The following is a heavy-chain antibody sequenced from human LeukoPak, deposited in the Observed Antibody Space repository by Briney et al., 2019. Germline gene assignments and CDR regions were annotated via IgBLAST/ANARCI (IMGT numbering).Heavy chain of an antibody. V-gene: IGHV1-69*04. CDR1: GGTFSSYA. CDR3: ARVEVRVGASDY. CDR2: IIPTLGIA. J-gene: IGHJ4*02. D-gene: IGHD1-26*01. Sequence: ASVKVSCKASGGTFSSYAISWVRQAPGQGLEWMGRIIPTLGIANYAQKFQGRVTITADKSTSTAYMELSSLRSEDTAVYYCARVEVRVGASDYWGQGTLVTVSS.